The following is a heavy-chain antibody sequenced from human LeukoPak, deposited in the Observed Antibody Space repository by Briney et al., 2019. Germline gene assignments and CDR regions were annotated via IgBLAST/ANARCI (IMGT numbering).Heavy chain of an antibody. CDR3: AKGVVAATNAAYYGMDV. CDR1: GFTFSNYG. D-gene: IGHD2-15*01. V-gene: IGHV3-30*18. J-gene: IGHJ6*02. CDR2: ISYDESDK. Sequence: GGSLRLSCAASGFTFSNYGMHWVRQAPGKGLEGVAVISYDESDKYYADSVKGRFTISRDNSKNTLYLQMNSLRPEDTAVYYCAKGVVAATNAAYYGMDVWGQGTTVTVSS.